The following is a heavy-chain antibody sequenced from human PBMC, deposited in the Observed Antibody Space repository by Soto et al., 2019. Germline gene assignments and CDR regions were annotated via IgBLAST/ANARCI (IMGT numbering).Heavy chain of an antibody. CDR3: ARLGYYDHVWGSYRYYFDY. V-gene: IGHV4-34*01. Sequence: PSETLSLTCAVYGGSFSGYYWSWIRQPPGKGLEWIGEINHSGSTNYNPSLKSRVTISVDTSKNQFSLKLSSVTAADTAVYYCARLGYYDHVWGSYRYYFDYWGQGTLVTVSS. CDR1: GGSFSGYY. J-gene: IGHJ4*02. D-gene: IGHD3-16*02. CDR2: INHSGST.